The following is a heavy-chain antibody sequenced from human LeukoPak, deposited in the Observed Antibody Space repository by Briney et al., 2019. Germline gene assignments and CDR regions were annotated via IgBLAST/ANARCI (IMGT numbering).Heavy chain of an antibody. CDR1: GFTVSGNY. CDR3: AKVPSYYYDSSGYFT. V-gene: IGHV3-66*01. Sequence: GGSLRLSCAASGFTVSGNYMSWVRQAPGKGLEWVSVIYSGGSTYYADSVKGRFTISRDNSKNTLYLQMNSLRAEDTAVYYCAKVPSYYYDSSGYFTWGQGTLVTVSS. CDR2: IYSGGST. D-gene: IGHD3-22*01. J-gene: IGHJ4*02.